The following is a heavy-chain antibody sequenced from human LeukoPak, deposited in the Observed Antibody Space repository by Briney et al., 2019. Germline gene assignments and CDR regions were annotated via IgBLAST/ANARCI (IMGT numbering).Heavy chain of an antibody. Sequence: RASVKVSCKASGYTFTGYYMHWVRQAPGQGLEWMGWINPNSGGTNYAQKFQGRVTMTRDTSISTAYMELSRLRSDDTAVYYCARTAAAADPFDYWGQGTLVTVSS. V-gene: IGHV1-2*02. J-gene: IGHJ4*02. CDR3: ARTAAAADPFDY. CDR1: GYTFTGYY. D-gene: IGHD6-25*01. CDR2: INPNSGGT.